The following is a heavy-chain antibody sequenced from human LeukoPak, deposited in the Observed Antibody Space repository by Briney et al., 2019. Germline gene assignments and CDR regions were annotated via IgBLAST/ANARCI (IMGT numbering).Heavy chain of an antibody. CDR3: AKAGHSYDGIFDY. D-gene: IGHD3-22*01. J-gene: IGHJ4*02. CDR2: ISGSGGST. CDR1: GFSVSNNY. Sequence: GGSLRFSCEVSGFSVSNNYMNWVRQAPGKGLEWVSAISGSGGSTYYADSVKGRFTISRDNSKNTLYLQMNSLRAEDTAVYYCAKAGHSYDGIFDYWGQGTLVTVSS. V-gene: IGHV3-23*01.